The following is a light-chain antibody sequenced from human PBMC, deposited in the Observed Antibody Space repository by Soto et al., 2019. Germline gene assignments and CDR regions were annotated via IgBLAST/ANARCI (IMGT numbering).Light chain of an antibody. CDR2: DVS. Sequence: QSVLTQPRSVSGSPGQSVTISCTGTGSDVGGYNYVSWYQQHPGKAPKLMIYDVSKRPSGVPGRFSGSKSGNTASLTISGLQAEDEADYYCCSYAGSYTFYVFGTGTKVTVL. J-gene: IGLJ1*01. CDR1: GSDVGGYNY. CDR3: CSYAGSYTFYV. V-gene: IGLV2-11*01.